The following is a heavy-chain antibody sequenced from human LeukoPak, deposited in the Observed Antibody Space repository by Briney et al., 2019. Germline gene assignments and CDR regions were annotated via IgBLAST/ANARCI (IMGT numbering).Heavy chain of an antibody. V-gene: IGHV3-48*01. CDR1: GFAFSIYS. Sequence: PGGSLRLSCAASGFAFSIYSMNWVRQAPGKGPEWVSYISGSSSAIYYADSVKGRFIISRDNAENSLYLQMTSLRAEDTAVYYCAREGRVVRGSYDDWFDPWGQGTLVTVSS. CDR2: ISGSSSAI. CDR3: AREGRVVRGSYDDWFDP. D-gene: IGHD1-26*01. J-gene: IGHJ5*02.